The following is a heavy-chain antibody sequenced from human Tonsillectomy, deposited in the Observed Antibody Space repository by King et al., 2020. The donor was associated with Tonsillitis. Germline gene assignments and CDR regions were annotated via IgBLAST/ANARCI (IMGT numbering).Heavy chain of an antibody. CDR1: GYTFTSYG. CDR2: ISAYNGNT. CDR3: ARGGSGWYLLSPENWFEP. D-gene: IGHD6-19*01. J-gene: IGHJ5*02. Sequence: VQLVESGAEVKKPGASVKVSCKASGYTFTSYGISWVRQAPGQGLEWMGWISAYNGNTNYAQKLQGRVTMTTDTSTSTAYMELRSLRSDDTAVYYCARGGSGWYLLSPENWFEPWGQGTLVTVSS. V-gene: IGHV1-18*01.